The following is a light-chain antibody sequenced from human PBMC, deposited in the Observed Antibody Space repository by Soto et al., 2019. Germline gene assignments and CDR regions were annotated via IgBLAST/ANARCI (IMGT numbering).Light chain of an antibody. Sequence: AIRMTQSPSSLSASTGDRVTITCLASQGISSYLAWYQQKPGKAPKLLIYAASSLQSGVPSRFSGSGSGTQFTLTISSLQPEDVATYYCLQNYNYPWTFGQGTKVDIK. V-gene: IGKV1-8*01. CDR1: QGISSY. CDR2: AAS. J-gene: IGKJ1*01. CDR3: LQNYNYPWT.